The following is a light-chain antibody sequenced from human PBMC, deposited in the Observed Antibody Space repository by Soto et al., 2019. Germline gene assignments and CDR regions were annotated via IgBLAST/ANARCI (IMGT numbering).Light chain of an antibody. CDR1: SSDVGGYNY. CDR2: EVN. CDR3: SSYVGDSNYV. J-gene: IGLJ1*01. V-gene: IGLV2-8*01. Sequence: SVLTQPPAASGSPGQSVAISCTGTSSDVGGYNYVSWYQQHPGKAPKLMIYEVNKRPSGVPDRFSGSKSANTASLTISGLQTEDEAEYYCSSYVGDSNYVFGPGTKVTVL.